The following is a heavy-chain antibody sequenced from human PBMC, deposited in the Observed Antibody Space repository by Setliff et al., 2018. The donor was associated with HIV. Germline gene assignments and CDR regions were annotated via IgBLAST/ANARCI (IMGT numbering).Heavy chain of an antibody. CDR2: IRSGSGTV. Sequence: GGSLSLSCAASGFTFSSYSMNWVRQSPGKGLEWVSYIRSGSGTVYYADSVRGRFTMSRDNAKNSLYLQMNSLRAEDTAVYYCARDWPGYGFDIWGQGTMVTVSS. D-gene: IGHD7-27*01. CDR3: ARDWPGYGFDI. CDR1: GFTFSSYS. V-gene: IGHV3-48*01. J-gene: IGHJ3*02.